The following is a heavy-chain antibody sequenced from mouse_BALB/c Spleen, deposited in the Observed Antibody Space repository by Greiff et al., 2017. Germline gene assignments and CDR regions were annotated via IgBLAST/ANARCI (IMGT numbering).Heavy chain of an antibody. Sequence: EVQLQQSGTVLARPGASVKMSCKASGYTFTSYWMHWVKQRPGQGLEWIGAIYPGNSDTSYNQKFKGKAKLTAVTSTSTAYMELSSLTNEDSAVYYSTRRIYYGNYEDYAMDYWGQGTSVTVSA. CDR2: IYPGNSDT. CDR3: TRRIYYGNYEDYAMDY. V-gene: IGHV1-5*01. CDR1: GYTFTSYW. D-gene: IGHD2-1*01. J-gene: IGHJ4*01.